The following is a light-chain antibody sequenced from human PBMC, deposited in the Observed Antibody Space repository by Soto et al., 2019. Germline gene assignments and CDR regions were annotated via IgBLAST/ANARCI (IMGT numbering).Light chain of an antibody. CDR3: SSFTRSTTWV. CDR1: SSDVGGYNY. CDR2: DVS. Sequence: QSALTQPAPVSGSPGQSITISCAGTSSDVGGYNYVSWYQHHPGKAPKLMIYDVSNRPSGVSNRFSGSKSDNTASLTISGLQADDEADYYCSSFTRSTTWVFGGGTKLTVL. J-gene: IGLJ3*02. V-gene: IGLV2-14*03.